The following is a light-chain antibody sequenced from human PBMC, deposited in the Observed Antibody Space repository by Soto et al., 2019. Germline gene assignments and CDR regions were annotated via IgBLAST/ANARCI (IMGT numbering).Light chain of an antibody. CDR1: QTIFSW. Sequence: IQMTQSPSTLSASVGDRVSITCRASQTIFSWLAWYQQKPGKAPKLVIYKASSLESGVPSRYSGSGSGTEFTLTIRGMQTDDFAKYYCQQYNSYPYSFGQGTKVDIK. V-gene: IGKV1-5*03. J-gene: IGKJ2*03. CDR2: KAS. CDR3: QQYNSYPYS.